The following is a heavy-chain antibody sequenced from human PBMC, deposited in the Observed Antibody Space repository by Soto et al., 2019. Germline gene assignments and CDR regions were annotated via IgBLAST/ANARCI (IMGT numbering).Heavy chain of an antibody. CDR3: ARDLGYYDSSGYFDY. CDR1: GVTVSDYY. J-gene: IGHJ4*02. D-gene: IGHD3-22*01. Sequence: PGGSLRLSCTASGVTVSDYYMSWIRQAPGKGLEWVSYIGSSDDIISYADSVKGRFTISRDNAHNSLYLQVNSLRAEDTAVYYCARDLGYYDSSGYFDYWGQGTLVTVSS. CDR2: IGSSDDII. V-gene: IGHV3-11*01.